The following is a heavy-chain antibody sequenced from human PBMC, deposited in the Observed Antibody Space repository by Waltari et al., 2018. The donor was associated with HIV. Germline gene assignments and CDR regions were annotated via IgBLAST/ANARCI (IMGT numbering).Heavy chain of an antibody. CDR1: GFTFRISD. V-gene: IGHV3-30*03. CDR3: ARDSYGSGSYGLIDN. D-gene: IGHD3-10*01. Sequence: QVRLVESGGGVVQPGRSLRLPCDASGFTFRISDMHWVRQAPGKGLEWVAIISFDGSKKSYGDSVKGRFTISRDNSKNTLYLQMSSLRTEDTAVYYCARDSYGSGSYGLIDNWGQGTLVTVSS. CDR2: ISFDGSKK. J-gene: IGHJ4*02.